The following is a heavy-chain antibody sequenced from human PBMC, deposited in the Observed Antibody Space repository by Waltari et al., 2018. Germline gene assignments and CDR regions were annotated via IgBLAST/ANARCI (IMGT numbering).Heavy chain of an antibody. CDR1: GLGFGTSW. Sequence: EVQLLGSGGALVRLGGSRVPPGLASGLGFGTSWRNCTAQAPGKGPVWVSRINIDGSSTIYADSVKGRFTISRDNAKNTLYLQMDSLRVDDTAVYYCVRRSDRGFIKEGPNWFAPWAQGTLVTVSS. D-gene: IGHD3-10*01. V-gene: IGHV3-74*01. CDR2: INIDGSST. J-gene: IGHJ5*02. CDR3: VRRSDRGFIKEGPNWFAP.